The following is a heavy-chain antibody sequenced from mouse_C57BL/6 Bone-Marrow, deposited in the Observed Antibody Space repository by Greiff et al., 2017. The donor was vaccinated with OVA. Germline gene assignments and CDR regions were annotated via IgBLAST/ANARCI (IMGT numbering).Heavy chain of an antibody. Sequence: EVKLMESGGGLVQPGGSMKLSCAASGFTFSDAWMDWVRQSPEKGLEWVAEIRNKANNHATYYAESVKGRFTISRDDSKSSVYLQMNSLRAEDTGIYYCTGITTVLEDWYFDVWGTGTTVTVSS. CDR1: GFTFSDAW. J-gene: IGHJ1*03. CDR2: IRNKANNHAT. V-gene: IGHV6-6*01. CDR3: TGITTVLEDWYFDV. D-gene: IGHD1-1*01.